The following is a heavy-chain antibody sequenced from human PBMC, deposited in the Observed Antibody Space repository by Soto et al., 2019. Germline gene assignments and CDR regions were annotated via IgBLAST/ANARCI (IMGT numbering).Heavy chain of an antibody. Sequence: PSETLSLTCTVSGDSISSADYYWSWIRQTPGKGLEWIGYIFYSGTTYYNPSLKSRLTISVDTSKNHFSLRLTSVTAADTAVYYCARDLWVEPELYYYGMDVGGQGTTVTVSS. CDR3: ARDLWVEPELYYYGMDV. CDR1: GDSISSADYY. V-gene: IGHV4-30-4*01. D-gene: IGHD1-1*01. J-gene: IGHJ6*02. CDR2: IFYSGTT.